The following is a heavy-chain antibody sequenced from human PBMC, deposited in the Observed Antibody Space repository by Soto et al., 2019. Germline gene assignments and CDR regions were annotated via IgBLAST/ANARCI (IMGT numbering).Heavy chain of an antibody. CDR2: ISYDGNYI. V-gene: IGHV3-30*03. J-gene: IGHJ6*02. Sequence: GALRLSGAGSGFSLSTYGMDWVRQAPGKGLEGVAVISYDGNYIYYADSVKGRFTISRDNSKYTLYLQMNRLRGEETDVYYCARGSKAGDGYNSVDYYYYGMDVWGQGTTVTVSS. D-gene: IGHD5-12*01. CDR1: GFSLSTYG. CDR3: ARGSKAGDGYNSVDYYYYGMDV.